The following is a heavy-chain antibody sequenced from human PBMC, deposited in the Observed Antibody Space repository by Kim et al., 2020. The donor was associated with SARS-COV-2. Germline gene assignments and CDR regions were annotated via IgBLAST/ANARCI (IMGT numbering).Heavy chain of an antibody. Sequence: GGSLRLSCAASGFTFSTYWMSWVRQAPGKGLEWVANIKQDGSEKLYVDSVKGRFTISRDNAKNSLYLQMNSLRAEDTAVYYCVREAAVEIVYQYNGMDVWGQGTTVTVSS. D-gene: IGHD5-12*01. V-gene: IGHV3-7*01. CDR2: IKQDGSEK. CDR3: VREAAVEIVYQYNGMDV. CDR1: GFTFSTYW. J-gene: IGHJ6*02.